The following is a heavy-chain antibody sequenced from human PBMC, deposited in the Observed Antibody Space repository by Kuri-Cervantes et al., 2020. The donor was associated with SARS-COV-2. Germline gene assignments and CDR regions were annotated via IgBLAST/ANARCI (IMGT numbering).Heavy chain of an antibody. CDR1: GFTFSSYA. Sequence: LSLTCAASGFTFSSYAMSWVRQAPGKGLEWVSAISGSGGSTYYADSVKGRFTISRDNSKNTLYLQMNSLRAEDTAVYYCAKAADFWSGFNWFDPWGQGTLVTVSS. D-gene: IGHD3-3*01. V-gene: IGHV3-23*01. J-gene: IGHJ5*02. CDR3: AKAADFWSGFNWFDP. CDR2: ISGSGGST.